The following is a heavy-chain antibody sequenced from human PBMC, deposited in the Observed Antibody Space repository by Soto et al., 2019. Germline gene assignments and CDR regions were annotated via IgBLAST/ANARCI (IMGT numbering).Heavy chain of an antibody. CDR1: GFTFSDYY. D-gene: IGHD6-19*01. J-gene: IGHJ4*02. Sequence: GGSLRLSCAASGFTFSDYYMSWIRQAPGKGLEWVSYISSSGSTIYYADSVKGRFTISRDNAKNSLYLQMNSLSAEDTAVYYCATRYSSGWSDFDYWGQGTLVTVSS. CDR3: ATRYSSGWSDFDY. CDR2: ISSSGSTI. V-gene: IGHV3-11*01.